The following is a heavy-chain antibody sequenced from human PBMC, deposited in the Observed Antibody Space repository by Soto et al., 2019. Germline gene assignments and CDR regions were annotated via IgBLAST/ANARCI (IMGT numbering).Heavy chain of an antibody. J-gene: IGHJ4*02. Sequence: GGSLRLSCAASGFTFTSDVMSWVRQAPGKGLEWVSTISVSGSSTYYADSVKGRFTISRDNSKNTLYLQMNSLRAEDTAVYYCAKGSGGVFDYWGQGTLVTVSS. CDR3: AKGSGGVFDY. CDR1: GFTFTSDV. V-gene: IGHV3-23*01. CDR2: ISVSGSST. D-gene: IGHD3-3*01.